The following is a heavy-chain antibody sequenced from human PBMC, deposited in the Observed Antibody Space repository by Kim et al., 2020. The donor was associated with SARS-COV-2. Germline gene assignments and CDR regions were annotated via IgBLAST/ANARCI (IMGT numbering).Heavy chain of an antibody. V-gene: IGHV1-3*01. J-gene: IGHJ4*02. CDR3: ARDLAAAYDY. Sequence: NTKYSPKFQGRVTITRDTSASTAYMELSSLRSEDTAVYYCARDLAAAYDYWGQGTLVTVSS. D-gene: IGHD6-13*01. CDR2: NT.